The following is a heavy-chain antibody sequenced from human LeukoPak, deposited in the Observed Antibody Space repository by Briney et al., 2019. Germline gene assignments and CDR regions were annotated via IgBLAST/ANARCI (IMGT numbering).Heavy chain of an antibody. D-gene: IGHD3-22*01. CDR1: GFTFSSYW. J-gene: IGHJ5*02. CDR3: AKDTMVPGSSGYP. V-gene: IGHV3-7*01. CDR2: IKQDGSEE. Sequence: GGSLRLSCAASGFTFSSYWMSWARQAPGKGLEWVANIKQDGSEENYVDSVKGRFTISRDNSKNTLYLQMNSLRAEDTAVYYCAKDTMVPGSSGYPWGQGTLVTVSS.